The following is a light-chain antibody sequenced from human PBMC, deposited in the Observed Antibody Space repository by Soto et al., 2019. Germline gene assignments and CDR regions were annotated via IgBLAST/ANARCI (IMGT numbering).Light chain of an antibody. CDR3: QQYGSSPTWT. J-gene: IGKJ1*01. CDR1: QSVSSSY. Sequence: EIVLTQSPGTLSLSPGERATLSFRASQSVSSSYLAWYQQKPGQAPRLLIYGASSRATGIPDRFSGSGSGTDFTLTLSRLEPEDFAVYYCQQYGSSPTWTFGQGTKVDI. CDR2: GAS. V-gene: IGKV3-20*01.